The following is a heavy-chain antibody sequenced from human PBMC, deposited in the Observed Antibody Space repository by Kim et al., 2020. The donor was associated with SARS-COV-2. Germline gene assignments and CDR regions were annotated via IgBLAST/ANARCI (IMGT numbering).Heavy chain of an antibody. CDR1: GYDIISYY. D-gene: IGHD6-25*01. J-gene: IGHJ6*02. V-gene: IGHV1-46*01. CDR3: ARDEGGSAGDV. Sequence: ASVKVSCKAHGYDIISYYIHWVRQAPGQGLEWMGIIDPVADRKSYGQKFQGRVSMTRDTSTRTLYMELSSLTSDDTAVYYCARDEGGSAGDVWGQGTTVTVSS. CDR2: IDPVADRK.